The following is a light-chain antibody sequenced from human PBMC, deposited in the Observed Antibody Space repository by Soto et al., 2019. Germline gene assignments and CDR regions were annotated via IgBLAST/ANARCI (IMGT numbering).Light chain of an antibody. V-gene: IGKV1-5*01. J-gene: IGKJ1*01. CDR3: QLYNSYSPRT. CDR2: DAS. Sequence: DIPITQSPSTLPASVGDRVTITCRASQSISNWLAWYQQKPGKAPELLIYDASSLESGVPSRFSGSGSGTDFTLTISSLQPDDFATYYCQLYNSYSPRTFAQGTKVDIK. CDR1: QSISNW.